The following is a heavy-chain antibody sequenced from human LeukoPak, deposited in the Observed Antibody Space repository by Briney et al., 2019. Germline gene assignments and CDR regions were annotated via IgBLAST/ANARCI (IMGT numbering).Heavy chain of an antibody. CDR2: IGYDGSKK. V-gene: IGHV3-30*02. J-gene: IGHJ1*01. Sequence: GGSLRLTCAASGFTFSGYGMHWVRQAPGEGLEWVAYIGYDGSKKYYSDSVKGRFTISRDNSKNTVHLQMNSLRAADTALYFCARDLGGISYIPYWGQGTLVTVSS. CDR1: GFTFSGYG. CDR3: ARDLGGISYIPY. D-gene: IGHD3-3*02.